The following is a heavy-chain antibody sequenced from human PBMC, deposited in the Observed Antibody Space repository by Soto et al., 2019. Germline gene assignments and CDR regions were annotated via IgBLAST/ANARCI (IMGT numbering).Heavy chain of an antibody. Sequence: EVHLVESGGGMVQTGGSLRLSSAISESTVRSDWMNWVRQAPGKGLEWVAHTNQDGSEKYYVDSVKGRFTIFRDNAKNSLYLQMNSLKVGDTAMYYCSGGVGDAFWGQGTLVTVSS. CDR3: SGGVGDAF. V-gene: IGHV3-7*04. D-gene: IGHD3-16*01. J-gene: IGHJ4*02. CDR2: TNQDGSEK. CDR1: ESTVRSDW.